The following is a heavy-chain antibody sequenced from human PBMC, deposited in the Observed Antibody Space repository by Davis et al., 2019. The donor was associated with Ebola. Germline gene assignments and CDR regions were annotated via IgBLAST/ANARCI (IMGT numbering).Heavy chain of an antibody. D-gene: IGHD1-14*01. CDR2: MNPISGST. CDR3: ARGPTEPSLSPSGLDV. CDR1: GYSFITYD. V-gene: IGHV1-8*02. Sequence: AASVKVSCKASGYSFITYDINWVRQAPGQGLEWMGWMNPISGSTGYAPKFQGRVTMTRVTSISTAYMELTNLRSDDTAVYYCARGPTEPSLSPSGLDVWGKGTTVTVFS. J-gene: IGHJ6*04.